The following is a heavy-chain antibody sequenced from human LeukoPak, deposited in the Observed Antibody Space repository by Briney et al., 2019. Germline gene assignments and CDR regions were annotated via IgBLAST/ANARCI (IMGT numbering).Heavy chain of an antibody. CDR2: IRSKANSYAT. D-gene: IGHD2-2*01. CDR1: GFTFSGSA. CDR3: TKSTSSMDV. V-gene: IGHV3-73*01. J-gene: IGHJ6*03. Sequence: PGRSLRLSCAASGFTFSGSATHWVRQASGKGLEWVGRIRSKANSYATAYAASVKGRFTISRDDSKNTAYLQMNSLKTEDTAVYYCTKSTSSMDVWGKGTTVTVSS.